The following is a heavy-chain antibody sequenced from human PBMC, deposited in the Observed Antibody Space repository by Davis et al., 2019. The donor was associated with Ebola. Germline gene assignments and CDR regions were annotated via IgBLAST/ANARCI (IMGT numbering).Heavy chain of an antibody. CDR2: IYYSGDT. CDR1: GGSISISNYY. V-gene: IGHV4-39*01. Sequence: MPSETLSLTCTVSGGSISISNYYWGWVRQSPGKGPEWIGSIYYSGDTYYNSSLKSRVTISVDTSKNQFSLKLISVTAADTAVYYCARKRPFYSNYNWFDPWGQGTLVTVSS. D-gene: IGHD4-11*01. J-gene: IGHJ5*02. CDR3: ARKRPFYSNYNWFDP.